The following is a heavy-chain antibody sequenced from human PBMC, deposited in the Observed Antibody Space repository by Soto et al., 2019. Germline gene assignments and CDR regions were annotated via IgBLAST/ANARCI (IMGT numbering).Heavy chain of an antibody. D-gene: IGHD3-10*01. CDR3: AAAANSGRIDY. CDR1: GGSISSCGYY. Sequence: PSETPSLTFTVSGGSISSCGYYWSWIRQHPGKGLEWIGYIYYSGSTYYNPSLKSRVTISVDTSKNQFSLKLSSVTAADTAVYYCAAAANSGRIDYWGQGTLVTVSS. J-gene: IGHJ4*02. CDR2: IYYSGST. V-gene: IGHV4-31*03.